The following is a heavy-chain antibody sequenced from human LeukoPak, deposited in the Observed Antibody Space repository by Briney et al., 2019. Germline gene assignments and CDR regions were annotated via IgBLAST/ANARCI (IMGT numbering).Heavy chain of an antibody. V-gene: IGHV4-4*07. CDR2: IYNSGRT. D-gene: IGHD3-9*01. CDR3: ARQYLRYFDWFAY. J-gene: IGHJ4*02. Sequence: SETLCLTCAVSGGSISSYYWSWIRQPAGKGLEWIWRIYNSGRTNYNPSLKRRVTMSVDTSKHQFSLKLSSVTAADTAVFYCARQYLRYFDWFAYWGQGTLVTVSS. CDR1: GGSISSYY.